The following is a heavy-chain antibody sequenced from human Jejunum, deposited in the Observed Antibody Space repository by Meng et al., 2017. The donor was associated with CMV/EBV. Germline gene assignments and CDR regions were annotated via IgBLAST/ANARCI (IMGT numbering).Heavy chain of an antibody. J-gene: IGHJ4*02. CDR3: AKATDFDY. Sequence: LRLSCAASGFTFRNYALNWVRQAPGKGLEWVSGIRHDGGTFYAASVKGRFTISRDNSKNTLYLQMNSLRAEDTAVYYCAKATDFDYWGQGTLVTVSS. V-gene: IGHV3-23*01. D-gene: IGHD4-11*01. CDR2: IRHDGGT. CDR1: GFTFRNYA.